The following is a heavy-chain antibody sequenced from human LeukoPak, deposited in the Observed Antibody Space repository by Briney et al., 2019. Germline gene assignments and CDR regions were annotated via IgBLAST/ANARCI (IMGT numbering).Heavy chain of an antibody. CDR2: IYSGGST. CDR1: GFTVSSNY. D-gene: IGHD4-17*01. CDR3: ARERATVTTVSYYYMDV. V-gene: IGHV3-53*01. J-gene: IGHJ6*03. Sequence: GGSLRLSCAASGFTVSSNYMSGVRQALGRGLEWVSVIYSGGSTYYADSVKGRFTISRDNSKNTLYLQMNSLRAEDTAVYYCARERATVTTVSYYYMDVWGKGTTVTVSS.